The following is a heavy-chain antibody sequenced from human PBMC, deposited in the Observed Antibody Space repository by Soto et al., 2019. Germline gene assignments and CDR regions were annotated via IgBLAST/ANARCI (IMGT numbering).Heavy chain of an antibody. CDR2: ISGSGGST. CDR1: GFTFSSYA. D-gene: IGHD2-15*01. V-gene: IGHV3-23*01. CDR3: ATLPGGYCSGGSCYCRGRLDY. J-gene: IGHJ4*02. Sequence: SLRLSCAASGFTFSSYAMSWVRQAPGKGLEWVSAISGSGGSTYYADSVKGRFTISRDNSKNTLYLQMNSLRAEDTAVYYCATLPGGYCSGGSCYCRGRLDYWGQG.